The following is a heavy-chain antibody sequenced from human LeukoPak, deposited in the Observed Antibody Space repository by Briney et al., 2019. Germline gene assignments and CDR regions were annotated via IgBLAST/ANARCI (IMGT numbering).Heavy chain of an antibody. CDR2: ISDSSSSI. CDR3: ARDRGDFWSGYYTNYFDY. V-gene: IGHV3-48*01. CDR1: GFTFSSHN. Sequence: PGGSLRLSCAASGFTFSSHNMNWVRQAPGKGLEWVSYISDSSSSIYYADSVKGRFTISRDNAKNSLYLQMNSLRAEDTAVYYCARDRGDFWSGYYTNYFDYWGQGTLVTVSS. J-gene: IGHJ4*02. D-gene: IGHD3-3*01.